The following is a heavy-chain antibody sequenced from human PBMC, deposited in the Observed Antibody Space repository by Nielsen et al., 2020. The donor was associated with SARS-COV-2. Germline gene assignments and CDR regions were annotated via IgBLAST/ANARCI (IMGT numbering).Heavy chain of an antibody. V-gene: IGHV4-31*03. D-gene: IGHD5-12*01. J-gene: IGHJ6*02. CDR3: ARESSGYDHYNYGMDV. CDR2: IYFSGRT. Sequence: SETLSLTFTVSGGSISSGGYYWSWIRHHPGKGLEWIGYIYFSGRTCYNPSLKSRVTISVDTSKNQFSLSLRSVTAADTAVYYCARESSGYDHYNYGMDVWGQETTVTVSS. CDR1: GGSISSGGYY.